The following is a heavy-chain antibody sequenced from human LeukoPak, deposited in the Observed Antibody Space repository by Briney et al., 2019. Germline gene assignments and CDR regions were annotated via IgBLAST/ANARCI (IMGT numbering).Heavy chain of an antibody. CDR3: AGGNYYDSSGHPYHFHY. CDR1: GVSIRSYY. Sequence: SETLSLTCTVSGVSIRSYYWSWIRQPPGKGLEWIGYIYYSENTNYNPSLKSRVTISVDTSKNQFSLTLTSVIAEDTAVYYCAGGNYYDSSGHPYHFHYWGQGTLVTVPS. V-gene: IGHV4-59*01. J-gene: IGHJ4*02. CDR2: IYYSENT. D-gene: IGHD3-22*01.